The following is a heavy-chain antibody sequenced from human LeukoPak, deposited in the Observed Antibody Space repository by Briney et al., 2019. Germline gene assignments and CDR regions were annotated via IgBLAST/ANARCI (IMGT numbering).Heavy chain of an antibody. J-gene: IGHJ4*02. D-gene: IGHD3-22*01. V-gene: IGHV4-38-2*02. CDR1: GYSISSGYY. CDR2: IYHSGST. CDR3: AREDYDSSGFYRLY. Sequence: SETLSLTCGVSGYSISSGYYWGWIRQPPGKGLEWIGSIYHSGSTYYNPSLKSRVTISVDTTKNQFSLRLNSVTAADTAVYYCAREDYDSSGFYRLYWGQGTLVTVAS.